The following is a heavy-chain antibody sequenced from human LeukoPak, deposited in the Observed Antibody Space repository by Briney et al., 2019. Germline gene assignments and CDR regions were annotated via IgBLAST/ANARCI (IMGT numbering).Heavy chain of an antibody. J-gene: IGHJ4*02. Sequence: TGGSLRLSCAASGFTFPNYTMSWVRQAPGKGLEWVSAITASGGSTFYADSVKGRFTISRDNSKNTLYLQMNSLRAEDTAVYYCARGSSSGPDYWGQGTLVTVSS. CDR3: ARGSSSGPDY. CDR1: GFTFPNYT. D-gene: IGHD6-19*01. CDR2: ITASGGST. V-gene: IGHV3-23*01.